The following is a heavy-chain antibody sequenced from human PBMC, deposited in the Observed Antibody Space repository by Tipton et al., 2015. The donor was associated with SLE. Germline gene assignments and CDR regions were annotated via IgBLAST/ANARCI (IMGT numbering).Heavy chain of an antibody. D-gene: IGHD2-8*01. V-gene: IGHV4-61*02. CDR3: VRLRSKVLIDY. J-gene: IGHJ4*02. CDR2: IYTSGST. Sequence: GLVKPSQTLSLTCTVSGVSITSGTYYWSWIRQPAGKGLEWIGRIYTSGSTNYNPSLKSRVTISVDTSKNQFSLKLSSVTAADTAVYYCVRLRSKVLIDYWGQGTLVTVSS. CDR1: GVSITSGTYY.